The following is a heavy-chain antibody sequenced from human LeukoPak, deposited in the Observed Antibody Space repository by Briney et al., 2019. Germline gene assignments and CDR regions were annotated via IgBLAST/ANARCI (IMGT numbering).Heavy chain of an antibody. Sequence: LTGGSLRLSCAASGFTFSSYAMSWVRQAPGKGLEWVSAISGSGGSTYYADSVKGRFTISRGNSKNTLYLQMNSLRAEDTAVYYCAKDAAGITMIVVVITVFDYWGQGTLVTVSS. D-gene: IGHD3-22*01. J-gene: IGHJ4*02. V-gene: IGHV3-23*01. CDR1: GFTFSSYA. CDR2: ISGSGGST. CDR3: AKDAAGITMIVVVITVFDY.